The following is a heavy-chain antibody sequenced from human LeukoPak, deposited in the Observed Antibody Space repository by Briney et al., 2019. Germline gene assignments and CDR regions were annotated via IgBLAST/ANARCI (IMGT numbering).Heavy chain of an antibody. CDR2: IYHSGST. D-gene: IGHD2-2*01. CDR3: ARVKGGCSITSCYIDA. J-gene: IGHJ5*02. Sequence: PSGTLSLTCAVSGGSISSSNWWSWVRQPPGKGLEWIGEIYHSGSTNYNPSLKSRVTISVDKSKNHFSLNLSSVTAADTAVYFCARVKGGCSITSCYIDAWGQGALVTVSS. CDR1: GGSISSSNW. V-gene: IGHV4-4*02.